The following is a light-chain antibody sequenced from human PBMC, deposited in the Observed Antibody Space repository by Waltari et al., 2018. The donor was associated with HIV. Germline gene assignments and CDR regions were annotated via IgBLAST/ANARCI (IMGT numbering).Light chain of an antibody. Sequence: ELVLTQSPGTLSLSPGERATLSCRARQSLSSKYLAWYQQRPGQAPRLLLYGTSDRATDIPDRFSGSGSGTDFTLTITRLEPEDSAVYHCQQYHQSPSFGQGTTLEI. CDR2: GTS. J-gene: IGKJ2*01. CDR3: QQYHQSPS. V-gene: IGKV3-20*01. CDR1: QSLSSKY.